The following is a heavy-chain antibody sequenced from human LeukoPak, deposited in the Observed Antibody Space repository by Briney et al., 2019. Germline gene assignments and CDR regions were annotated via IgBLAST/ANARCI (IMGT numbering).Heavy chain of an antibody. V-gene: IGHV3-30*03. CDR3: APSEPGIAVAGTGD. Sequence: PGRSLRLSCAASGFTFSSYGMHWVRQAPGKGLEGVAVISYDGSNKYYADSVKGRFTISRDNSKNTLYLQMNSLRAEDTAVYYCAPSEPGIAVAGTGDWGQGTLVTVSS. J-gene: IGHJ4*02. D-gene: IGHD6-19*01. CDR1: GFTFSSYG. CDR2: ISYDGSNK.